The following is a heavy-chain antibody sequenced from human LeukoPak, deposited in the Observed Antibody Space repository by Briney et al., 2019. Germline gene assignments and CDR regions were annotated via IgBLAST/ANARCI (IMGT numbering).Heavy chain of an antibody. D-gene: IGHD4-17*01. CDR3: AKDQGNDYGDQLHY. V-gene: IGHV3-23*01. Sequence: GGSLRLSCTASGFSVSHNYMSWVRQAPGEGLEWVSAISGSGDKTYYADSVKGRFTISRDNSKNTLFLQMNSLRAEDTALYYCAKDQGNDYGDQLHYWGQGTLVTVSS. J-gene: IGHJ4*02. CDR2: ISGSGDKT. CDR1: GFSVSHNY.